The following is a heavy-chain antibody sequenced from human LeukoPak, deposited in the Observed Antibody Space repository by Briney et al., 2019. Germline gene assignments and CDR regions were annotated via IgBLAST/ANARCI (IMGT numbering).Heavy chain of an antibody. Sequence: GGSLRLSCAASGFTFSSYAMHWVRQAPGKGLEWVAVILYDGSNRYYADSVKGRFSISRDNSKNTLFLQMNSLRAEDTAVYYCAHGAMYQLDYWGQGTLVTVSS. CDR3: AHGAMYQLDY. J-gene: IGHJ4*02. D-gene: IGHD2-2*01. CDR2: ILYDGSNR. V-gene: IGHV3-30*04. CDR1: GFTFSSYA.